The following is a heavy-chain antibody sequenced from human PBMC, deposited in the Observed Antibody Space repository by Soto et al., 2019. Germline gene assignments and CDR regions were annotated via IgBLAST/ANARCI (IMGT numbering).Heavy chain of an antibody. V-gene: IGHV4-34*01. CDR3: ARGPPTVTTPSISCWFDP. D-gene: IGHD4-4*01. J-gene: IGHJ5*02. CDR1: GGSFSGYY. CDR2: INHSGST. Sequence: QVQLQQWGAGLLKPSETLSLTCAVYGGSFSGYYWSWIRQPPGKGLEWIGEINHSGSTNYNPSLKSRVTISVDTSKNQFSLKLSSVTAADTAVYYCARGPPTVTTPSISCWFDPWGQGTLVTVSS.